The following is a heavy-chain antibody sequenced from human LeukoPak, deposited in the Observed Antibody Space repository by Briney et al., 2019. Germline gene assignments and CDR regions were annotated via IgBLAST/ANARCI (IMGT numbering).Heavy chain of an antibody. D-gene: IGHD3-22*01. V-gene: IGHV3-23*01. J-gene: IGHJ4*02. Sequence: GGSLRLSCAGSGFTFNNYAMSWVRQAPGKGLEWVSAISGSGGSTYYADSVKGRFTISRDNSKNTLYLQMNSLRAEDTAVYYCAKDSYYYDSSGYSGGQGTLVTVSS. CDR2: ISGSGGST. CDR1: GFTFNNYA. CDR3: AKDSYYYDSSGYS.